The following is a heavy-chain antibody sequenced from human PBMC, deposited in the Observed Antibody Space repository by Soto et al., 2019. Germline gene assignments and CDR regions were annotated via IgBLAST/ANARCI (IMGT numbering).Heavy chain of an antibody. Sequence: EVQLLESGGGLVQPGGSLRLSCAASGFTFSSYAMSWVRQAPGKGLEWVSAISGSGSSTYYADSVKGRFTISRDNSKDTLYLQMSSRRAEDTAVYYCAKDLWQSLVRPMVLDYWGQRTLVTASS. V-gene: IGHV3-23*01. D-gene: IGHD6-19*01. CDR2: ISGSGSST. J-gene: IGHJ4*02. CDR3: AKDLWQSLVRPMVLDY. CDR1: GFTFSSYA.